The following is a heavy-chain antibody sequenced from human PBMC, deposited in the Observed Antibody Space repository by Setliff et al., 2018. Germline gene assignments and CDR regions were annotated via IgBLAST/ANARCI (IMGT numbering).Heavy chain of an antibody. J-gene: IGHJ3*01. Sequence: ASVKVSCKASGYTFSTYGNNWVRQAPGQGPEWMGMISTYTGKTSYAQKFQGRVTMTTDTSTGTGFMVLRSLRSGDTAVYFCARFGGSCSSSSCYASDLWGQGTMVTVSS. CDR2: ISTYTGKT. D-gene: IGHD2-2*01. CDR3: ARFGGSCSSSSCYASDL. V-gene: IGHV1-18*01. CDR1: GYTFSTYG.